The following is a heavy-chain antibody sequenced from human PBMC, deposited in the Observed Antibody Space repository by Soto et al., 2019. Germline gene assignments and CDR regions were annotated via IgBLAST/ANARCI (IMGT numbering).Heavy chain of an antibody. CDR1: GFTFSNAR. CDR2: IKSKTDGGTT. V-gene: IGHV3-15*01. Sequence: GGSLRLSCAASGFTFSNARMSWVRQAPGKGLEWVGRIKSKTDGGTTDYAAPVKGRFTISRDDSKNTLYLQMNSLKTEDTAVYYCTTARYSSSWYRGYYYYGMDVWGQGTTVTVSS. CDR3: TTARYSSSWYRGYYYYGMDV. J-gene: IGHJ6*02. D-gene: IGHD6-13*01.